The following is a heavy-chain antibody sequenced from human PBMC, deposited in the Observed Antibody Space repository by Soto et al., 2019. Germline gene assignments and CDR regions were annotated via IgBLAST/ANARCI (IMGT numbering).Heavy chain of an antibody. CDR1: GYTFTGYY. CDR2: INPNSGGT. V-gene: IGHV1-2*04. Sequence: GASVKVSCKASGYTFTGYYMHWVRQAPGQGLEWMGWINPNSGGTNYAQKFQGWVTMTRDTSISTAYMELSRLRSDDTAVYYCARAIEWDPLPARPPTEEPYAFDIWGQGTMVTVSS. D-gene: IGHD5-12*01. J-gene: IGHJ3*02. CDR3: ARAIEWDPLPARPPTEEPYAFDI.